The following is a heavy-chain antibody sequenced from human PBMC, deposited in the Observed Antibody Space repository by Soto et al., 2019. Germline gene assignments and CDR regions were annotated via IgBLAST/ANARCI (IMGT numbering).Heavy chain of an antibody. J-gene: IGHJ4*02. D-gene: IGHD3-22*01. V-gene: IGHV1-69*13. CDR3: ASNEYYYDDSGFYPIKY. CDR2: IIPTFKTT. CDR1: GGSFRTYV. Sequence: SVKVSCKASGGSFRTYVINWVRQAPGQGLEWMGQIIPTFKTTDSAQKFQDRVTITADESTSTVYMELSSLRSDDTAVYYCASNEYYYDDSGFYPIKYWGQGTLVTVSS.